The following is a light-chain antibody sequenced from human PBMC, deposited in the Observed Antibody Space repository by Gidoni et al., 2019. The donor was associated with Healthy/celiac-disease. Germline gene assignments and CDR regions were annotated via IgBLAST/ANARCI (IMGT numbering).Light chain of an antibody. CDR3: QQYYSYPRT. CDR2: AAS. CDR1: QGISSY. Sequence: AIRMTQSPSSFSASTGDRVTITCRASQGISSYLAWYQQKPGKAPKLLIYAASTLQSGVPSRSSGSGSGTDFTLTISCLQSEDFATYYCQQYYSYPRTFXGXTKVEIK. V-gene: IGKV1-8*01. J-gene: IGKJ4*01.